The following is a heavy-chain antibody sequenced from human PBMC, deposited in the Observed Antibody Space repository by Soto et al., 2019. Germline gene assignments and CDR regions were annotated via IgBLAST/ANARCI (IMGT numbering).Heavy chain of an antibody. J-gene: IGHJ6*04. Sequence: PPGKGLEWIGTISYSGSTYYNPSLNGRVIISADTSKNQFSLKLSSLTAADTAVYYCSRRYSFGAGKSGVAVLGKGTTVIVSS. CDR2: ISYSGST. D-gene: IGHD3-10*01. V-gene: IGHV4-39*01. CDR3: SRRYSFGAGKSGVAV.